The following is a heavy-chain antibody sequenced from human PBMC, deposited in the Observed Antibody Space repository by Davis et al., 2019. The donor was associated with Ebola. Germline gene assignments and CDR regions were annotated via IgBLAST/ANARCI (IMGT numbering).Heavy chain of an antibody. CDR2: IKQEGSEK. CDR3: AKHEGSSWYYFDY. J-gene: IGHJ4*02. Sequence: GESLKISCAASGFTFSSYWMSWVRQAPGKGLEWVANIKQEGSEKYYVDSVKGRFTIFRDNSKNTLYLQMNSLRAEDTSVYYCAKHEGSSWYYFDYWGQGTLVTVSS. V-gene: IGHV3-7*03. D-gene: IGHD6-13*01. CDR1: GFTFSSYW.